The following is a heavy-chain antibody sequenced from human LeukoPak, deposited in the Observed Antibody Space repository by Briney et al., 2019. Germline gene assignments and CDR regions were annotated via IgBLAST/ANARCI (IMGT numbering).Heavy chain of an antibody. Sequence: SETLSLTCTVSGGSISSYYWSWIRQPPGKGLEWIGYIYYSGSTNYNPSLKSRVTISVDTSKNQFSLKLSSVTAADTAVYYCARHPPQGDCSSTSCYESIYWFGPWGQGTLVTVSS. CDR1: GGSISSYY. D-gene: IGHD2-2*01. CDR2: IYYSGST. CDR3: ARHPPQGDCSSTSCYESIYWFGP. J-gene: IGHJ5*02. V-gene: IGHV4-59*08.